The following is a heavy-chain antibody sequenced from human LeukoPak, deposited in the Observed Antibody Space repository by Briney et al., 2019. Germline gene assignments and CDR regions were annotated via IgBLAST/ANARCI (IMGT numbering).Heavy chain of an antibody. CDR2: IDVSSTTK. CDR3: ARDVASGGWDTFY. D-gene: IGHD6-19*01. V-gene: IGHV3-48*01. CDR1: GFRFSNYN. J-gene: IGHJ4*02. Sequence: PGGSLRLPCSASGFRFSNYNMNWVRQAPGTGLEWVSFIDVSSTTKQYADSVKGRFTISRDNAENLLFLEMDSLRAEDTAVYYCARDVASGGWDTFYWGQGTLVTVSS.